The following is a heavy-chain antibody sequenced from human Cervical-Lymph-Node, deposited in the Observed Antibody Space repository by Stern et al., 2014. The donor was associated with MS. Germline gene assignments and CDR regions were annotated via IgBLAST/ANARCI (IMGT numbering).Heavy chain of an antibody. CDR1: GGTFSSDT. J-gene: IGHJ3*02. CDR2: IIPMFGTA. CDR3: ARDGGGNSGGFDI. Sequence: VQLVESGAEVKKPGSSVKVSCKASGGTFSSDTISWVRQAPGQGLEWMGGIIPMFGTASYAQKFQGRVTMTADESTTTAYMELSSLRSEDTAVYYCARDGGGNSGGFDIWGQGTMVTVSS. D-gene: IGHD4-23*01. V-gene: IGHV1-69*01.